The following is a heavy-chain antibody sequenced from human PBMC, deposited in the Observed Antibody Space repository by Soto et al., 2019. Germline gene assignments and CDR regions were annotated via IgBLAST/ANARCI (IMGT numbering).Heavy chain of an antibody. V-gene: IGHV4-39*01. CDR3: ARQVGSGNWYFDL. Sequence: QLQLQESGPGLVKPPETLSLTCTVSGGSISTSRYYWVWIRQPPGKGLDWIGSICYSGTTYYNPSLKSRVTISVDTSKNQFSLELTSVTAADTSVFYCARQVGSGNWYFDLWGRGTLVTVSS. D-gene: IGHD3-10*01. J-gene: IGHJ2*01. CDR1: GGSISTSRYY. CDR2: ICYSGTT.